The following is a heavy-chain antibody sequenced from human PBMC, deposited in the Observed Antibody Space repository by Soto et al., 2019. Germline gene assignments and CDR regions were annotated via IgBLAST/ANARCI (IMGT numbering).Heavy chain of an antibody. CDR1: GGSFSGYY. J-gene: IGHJ6*03. CDR2: INHSGST. Sequence: SETLSLTCAVYGGSFSGYYWSWIRQPPGKGLEWIGEINHSGSTNYNPSLKSRVTISVDTSKNQFSLKLSSVTAAGTAVYYCARCPPAAIVGYYYYYMDVWGKGTTVTVSS. D-gene: IGHD2-2*02. V-gene: IGHV4-34*01. CDR3: ARCPPAAIVGYYYYYMDV.